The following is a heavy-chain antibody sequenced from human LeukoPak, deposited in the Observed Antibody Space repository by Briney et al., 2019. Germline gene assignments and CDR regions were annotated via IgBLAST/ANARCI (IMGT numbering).Heavy chain of an antibody. Sequence: GGSLRLSCAASGFTVSSYAMSWVRQAPGMGLQLVSAISTDGGSTYSADSVKGRFTISRDNSKNTLFLQMNSLRAEDTAVYFCAKDYRGSFTDWGQGTLVTVSS. J-gene: IGHJ4*02. V-gene: IGHV3-23*01. CDR3: AKDYRGSFTD. CDR2: ISTDGGST. CDR1: GFTVSSYA. D-gene: IGHD1-26*01.